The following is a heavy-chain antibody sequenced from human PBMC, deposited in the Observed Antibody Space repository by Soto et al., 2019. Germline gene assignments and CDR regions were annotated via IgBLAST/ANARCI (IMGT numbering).Heavy chain of an antibody. Sequence: GGSLRLSCAASGFTFSSYGMHWVRQAPGKGLEWVAVIWYDGSNKYYADSVKGRFTISRDNSKNTLYLQMNSLRAEDTAVYYCATLPAIVVVVAATPAYFDYWGQGTLVTVSS. J-gene: IGHJ4*02. D-gene: IGHD2-15*01. CDR2: IWYDGSNK. CDR1: GFTFSSYG. V-gene: IGHV3-33*01. CDR3: ATLPAIVVVVAATPAYFDY.